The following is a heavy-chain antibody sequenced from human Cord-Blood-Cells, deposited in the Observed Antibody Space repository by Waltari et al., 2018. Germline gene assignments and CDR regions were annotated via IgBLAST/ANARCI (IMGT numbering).Heavy chain of an antibody. V-gene: IGHV1-69*01. D-gene: IGHD2-2*01. CDR3: AREGPGYCSSTSCYDAFDI. J-gene: IGHJ3*02. CDR2: IIPIFGTA. CDR1: GGTFSVYA. Sequence: QVQLVQSGAEVKKPGSSVQVSCKASGGTFSVYAISWVRPAPGQGLEWMGGIIPIFGTANYAQKVQGRVTITADESTSTAYMELSSLRSEDTAVYYWAREGPGYCSSTSCYDAFDIWGQGTMVTVSS.